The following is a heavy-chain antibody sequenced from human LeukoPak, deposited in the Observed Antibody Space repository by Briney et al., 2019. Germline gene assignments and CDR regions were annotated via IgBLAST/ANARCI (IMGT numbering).Heavy chain of an antibody. Sequence: GGSLRLSCAASGFTVSSNYMSWVRQAPGKGLEWVSVIYSGGSTYYADSVKGRFTISRDNYKNTLYLQMNSLRAEHTAVYYCARAPGYSSSWYATFYYMDVWGKGTTVTVSS. CDR2: IYSGGST. J-gene: IGHJ6*03. CDR1: GFTVSSNY. D-gene: IGHD6-13*01. CDR3: ARAPGYSSSWYATFYYMDV. V-gene: IGHV3-53*01.